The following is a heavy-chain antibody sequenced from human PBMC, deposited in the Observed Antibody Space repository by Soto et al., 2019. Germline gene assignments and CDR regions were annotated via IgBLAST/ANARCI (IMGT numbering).Heavy chain of an antibody. Sequence: EVQLVESGGGLVKPGGSLRLSCAATGFTFNSHSMNWVRQAPGKGLEWVSSINSDSSYTYYADSVKGRFTISRDNDENSLFLQMSSMRVDDTAVYYCARGYRHFDSWGQGTLVTVSS. J-gene: IGHJ4*02. CDR2: INSDSSYT. D-gene: IGHD4-4*01. V-gene: IGHV3-21*01. CDR3: ARGYRHFDS. CDR1: GFTFNSHS.